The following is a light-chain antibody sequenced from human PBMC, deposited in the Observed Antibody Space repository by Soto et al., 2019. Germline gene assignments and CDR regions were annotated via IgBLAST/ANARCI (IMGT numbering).Light chain of an antibody. CDR3: QQYNNWPIT. J-gene: IGKJ5*01. CDR1: QSLNIN. CDR2: GAS. Sequence: EVVLTQSPATLSVSPGEGATLSCRASQSLNINLAWYQQKPGQAPRLLIYGASTRATDVPARFSGSVSGTEFTLTIGTLQSEDFAVYYCQQYNNWPITFGQGTRLEIK. V-gene: IGKV3-15*01.